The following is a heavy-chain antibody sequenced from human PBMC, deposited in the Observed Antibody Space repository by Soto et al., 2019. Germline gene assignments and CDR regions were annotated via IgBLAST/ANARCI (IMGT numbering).Heavy chain of an antibody. CDR3: AKGLTPRSVHY. J-gene: IGHJ4*02. CDR2: ISGSGGGT. CDR1: GFTFSDYA. Sequence: EVQLLESGGGLVQPGGSLRLSCAASGFTFSDYAMTWVRQAPGKGLEWVSTISGSGGGTYYADSVKGRFTVSKDNPKNTLYQQLNSLRVEDTAVYYCAKGLTPRSVHYWGQGTLLTVSS. V-gene: IGHV3-23*01. D-gene: IGHD3-9*01.